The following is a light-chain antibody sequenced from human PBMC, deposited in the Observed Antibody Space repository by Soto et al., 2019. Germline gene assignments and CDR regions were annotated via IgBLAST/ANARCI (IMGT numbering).Light chain of an antibody. Sequence: DIQMTQAPSSLFASVGDSVTITCRASQNIDTYLNWYQVKPGKAPKLLLAVAHGFQSAAPSNFSGSGSGKDFSLSISSLQPEDFATYYGQQSYSSPRTFGQGTRVEIK. V-gene: IGKV1-39*01. CDR3: QQSYSSPRT. CDR2: VAH. CDR1: QNIDTY. J-gene: IGKJ1*01.